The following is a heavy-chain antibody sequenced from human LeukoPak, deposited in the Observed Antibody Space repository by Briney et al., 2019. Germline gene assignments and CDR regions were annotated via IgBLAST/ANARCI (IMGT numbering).Heavy chain of an antibody. D-gene: IGHD5-18*01. J-gene: IGHJ5*02. V-gene: IGHV4-4*09. CDR2: IYTSGST. CDR1: GGSFSGYY. CDR3: ARHPPGYSYGGGWFDP. Sequence: SETLSLTCAVYGGSFSGYYWSWIRQPPGKGLEWIGYIYTSGSTNYNPSLKSRVTISVGTSKNQFSLKLSSVTAADTAVYYCARHPPGYSYGGGWFDPWGQGTLVSVSS.